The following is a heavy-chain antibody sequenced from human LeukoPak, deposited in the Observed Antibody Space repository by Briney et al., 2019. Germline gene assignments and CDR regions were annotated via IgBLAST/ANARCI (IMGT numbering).Heavy chain of an antibody. CDR1: GGSFSGYY. D-gene: IGHD6-19*01. Sequence: SETLSLTCAVYGGSFSGYYWSWIRQPPGKGLEWIGEINHSGSTNYNPSLKSRVTISVDTSKNQFSLKLSSVTAADTAVYYCASIAVAGQGRYGMDVWGQGTTVTVSS. CDR3: ASIAVAGQGRYGMDV. J-gene: IGHJ6*02. CDR2: INHSGST. V-gene: IGHV4-34*01.